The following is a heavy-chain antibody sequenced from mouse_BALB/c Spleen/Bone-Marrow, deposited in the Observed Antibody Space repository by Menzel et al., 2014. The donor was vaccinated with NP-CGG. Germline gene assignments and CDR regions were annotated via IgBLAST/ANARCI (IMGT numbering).Heavy chain of an antibody. CDR2: ISSGGSYT. CDR1: GFTFSSYT. Sequence: EVNLVESGGGLVKPGGSLKLSCAASGFTFSSYTMSWVRQTPEKRLEWVATISSGGSYTYYPDSVKGRFTISRDNAKNTLYLQMNSLKSEDTAMYYCTRDLYDGYYYYAMDYWGQGTSVTVSS. J-gene: IGHJ4*01. V-gene: IGHV5-6-4*01. CDR3: TRDLYDGYYYYAMDY. D-gene: IGHD2-3*01.